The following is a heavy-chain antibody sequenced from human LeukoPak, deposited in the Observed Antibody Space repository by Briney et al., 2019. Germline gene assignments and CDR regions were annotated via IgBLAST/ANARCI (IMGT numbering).Heavy chain of an antibody. CDR1: GYTFTSYG. V-gene: IGHV1-18*01. CDR2: ISAYNGNT. CDR3: ARAQTPPPYCSGGSCYTLGPYYFDY. D-gene: IGHD2-15*01. J-gene: IGHJ4*02. Sequence: ASVKVSCKASGYTFTSYGISWVRQAPGQGLEWMGWISAYNGNTNYARKLQGRVTMTTDTSTSTAYMELRSLRSDDTAVYYCARAQTPPPYCSGGSCYTLGPYYFDYWGQGTLVTVSS.